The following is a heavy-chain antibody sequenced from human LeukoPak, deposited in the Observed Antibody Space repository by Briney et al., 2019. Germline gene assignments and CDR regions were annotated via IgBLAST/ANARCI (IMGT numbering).Heavy chain of an antibody. CDR3: ARGGPIVATMGVDY. CDR1: GFTFSSYS. CDR2: ISSSSSYI. J-gene: IGHJ4*02. V-gene: IGHV3-21*01. D-gene: IGHD5-12*01. Sequence: PGGSLRLSCAASGFTFSSYSMNWVRQAPGKGLEWVSSISSSSSYICYADSVKGRFTISRDNAKNSLYLQMNSLRAEDTAVYYCARGGPIVATMGVDYWGQGTLVTVSS.